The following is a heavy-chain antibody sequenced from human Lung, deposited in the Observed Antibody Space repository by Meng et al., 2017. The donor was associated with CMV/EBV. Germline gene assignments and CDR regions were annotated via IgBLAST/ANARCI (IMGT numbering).Heavy chain of an antibody. Sequence: QITLKESGPTLVKPTQTLTLPCTFSGFSLTPTGVRLGWVRQPPGKALEWLALIYWDDDKRYSPSLRDRLAITKDTSKNQVVLKMTNMDPVDTATFYCVHNSDFWSGYHAFDYWGQGTLVTVSS. CDR3: VHNSDFWSGYHAFDY. CDR1: GFSLTPTGVR. D-gene: IGHD3-3*01. CDR2: IYWDDDK. J-gene: IGHJ4*02. V-gene: IGHV2-5*02.